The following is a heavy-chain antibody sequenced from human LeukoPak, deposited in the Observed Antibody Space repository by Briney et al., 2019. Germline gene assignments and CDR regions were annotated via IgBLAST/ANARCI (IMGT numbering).Heavy chain of an antibody. V-gene: IGHV3-30*18. CDR1: GFTFSSYG. D-gene: IGHD6-13*01. CDR2: ISYDGSNK. J-gene: IGHJ4*02. CDR3: AKDRLAAAGTWGIFDY. Sequence: PGGSLRLSCAASGFTFSSYGMHWVRQAPGKGLEWVAVISYDGSNKYYADSVKGRFTISRDNSKNTLYLQMNSLRAEDTAVYYCAKDRLAAAGTWGIFDYWGQGTLVTVS.